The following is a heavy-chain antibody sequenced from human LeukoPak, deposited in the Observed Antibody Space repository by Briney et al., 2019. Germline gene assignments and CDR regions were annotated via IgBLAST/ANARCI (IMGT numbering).Heavy chain of an antibody. V-gene: IGHV3-74*01. CDR2: ISDDGSST. Sequence: PGGSLRLSRAASGFTFSDYWMHWVRQAPGKGLVWVSRISDDGSSTSYADSVKGRFTISRANAKNTLYLQMNSLRAEDTAVYYCARINREPGYSSDYWGQGTLVTVSS. J-gene: IGHJ4*02. CDR3: ARINREPGYSSDY. D-gene: IGHD5-18*01. CDR1: GFTFSDYW.